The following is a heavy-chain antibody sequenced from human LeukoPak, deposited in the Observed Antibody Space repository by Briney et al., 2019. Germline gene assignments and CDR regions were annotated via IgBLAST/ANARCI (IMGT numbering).Heavy chain of an antibody. Sequence: EASVKVSCKASGYTFTSYGISWVRQAPGKGLEWLGWIRAYNGNTNYAQKLQGRVTMTTDTSTSTAYMELRSLRSDDTAVYYCARDFHHRITMIVEVPCAFDIWGQGTMVTVSS. CDR3: ARDFHHRITMIVEVPCAFDI. V-gene: IGHV1-18*01. D-gene: IGHD3-22*01. CDR2: IRAYNGNT. CDR1: GYTFTSYG. J-gene: IGHJ3*02.